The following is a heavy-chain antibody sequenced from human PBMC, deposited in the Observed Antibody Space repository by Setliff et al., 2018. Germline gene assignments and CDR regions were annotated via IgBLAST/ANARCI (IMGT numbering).Heavy chain of an antibody. J-gene: IGHJ4*02. V-gene: IGHV1-69*11. CDR3: ARWNGSGYFYY. CDR1: GGAFSNYG. CDR2: IIPILETT. Sequence: SVKVSCKGSGGAFSNYGLSWVRQAPGQGLLWMGRIIPILETTNYAQNFQGRVSITADESTRTAYMELSSLTFEDTAFYYCARWNGSGYFYYWGQGTWVTVSS. D-gene: IGHD3-3*01.